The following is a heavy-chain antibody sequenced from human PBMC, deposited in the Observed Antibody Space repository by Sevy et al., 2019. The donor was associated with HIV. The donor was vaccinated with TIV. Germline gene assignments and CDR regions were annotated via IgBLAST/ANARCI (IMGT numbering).Heavy chain of an antibody. J-gene: IGHJ4*01. CDR2: ISYEGTET. CDR1: GFAFSTHA. Sequence: GGSLRLSCAASGFAFSTHAMHWVRQAPGKGLEWVAVISYEGTETFYATSVEGRFTISRDNSKNMLSLQINSLRPEETAVYYCAGDGGNSVKWYPLYWGHGTLVTVSS. V-gene: IGHV3-30-3*01. D-gene: IGHD2-2*01. CDR3: AGDGGNSVKWYPLY.